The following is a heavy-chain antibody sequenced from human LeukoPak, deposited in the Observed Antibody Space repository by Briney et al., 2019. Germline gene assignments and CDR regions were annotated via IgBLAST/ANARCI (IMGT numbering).Heavy chain of an antibody. J-gene: IGHJ4*02. V-gene: IGHV3-7*01. CDR2: IKQDGSEK. CDR3: ARDRRGRGRVTYYFDY. Sequence: GGSLRLSCAASGFTFSSYWMSWVRQAPGRGLEWVANIKQDGSEKYYVDSVKDRFTISRDNAKNSLYLQMNSLRAEDTAVYYCARDRRGRGRVTYYFDYWGQGTLVTVSS. CDR1: GFTFSSYW. D-gene: IGHD2-21*02.